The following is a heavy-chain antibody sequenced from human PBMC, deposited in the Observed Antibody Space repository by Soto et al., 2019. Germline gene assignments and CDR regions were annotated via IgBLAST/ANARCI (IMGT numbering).Heavy chain of an antibody. CDR1: GYTFTGYY. J-gene: IGHJ4*02. CDR3: AADYGDSNY. D-gene: IGHD4-17*01. Sequence: ASVKVSCKASGYTFTGYYMHWVRQAPGQGLEWMGWINPNSGGTNYAQKFQGWVTMTRDTSISTAYMELSRLRSEDTAVYYCAADYGDSNYWGQGTLVTVSS. CDR2: INPNSGGT. V-gene: IGHV1-2*04.